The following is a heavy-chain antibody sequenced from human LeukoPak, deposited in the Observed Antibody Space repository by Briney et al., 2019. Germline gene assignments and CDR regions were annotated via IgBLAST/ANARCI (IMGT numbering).Heavy chain of an antibody. Sequence: PSETLSLTCTVSGGSISSCYWNWIRQPPGKGLEWIGYILYSGSTYYHPSLKNRVTISLDTSKTKFSLRLSSVTAADTAVYFCARGSHSTPDSWGQGTLVTVSS. CDR2: ILYSGST. D-gene: IGHD6-13*01. CDR1: GGSISSCY. J-gene: IGHJ4*02. CDR3: ARGSHSTPDS. V-gene: IGHV4-59*01.